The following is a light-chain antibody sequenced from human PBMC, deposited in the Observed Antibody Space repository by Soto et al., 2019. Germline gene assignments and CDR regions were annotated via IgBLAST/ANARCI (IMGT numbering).Light chain of an antibody. CDR1: SSDVGSYNR. CDR2: DVS. J-gene: IGLJ1*01. Sequence: QSVLTQPPSVSGSPGQSVAISCTETSSDVGSYNRVSWYQQPPGTAPKLMIYDVSNRPSGVPDRFSGSKSGNTASLTISGLQAEDEADYYCSSYTSSSTYVFGTGTKVTVL. V-gene: IGLV2-18*02. CDR3: SSYTSSSTYV.